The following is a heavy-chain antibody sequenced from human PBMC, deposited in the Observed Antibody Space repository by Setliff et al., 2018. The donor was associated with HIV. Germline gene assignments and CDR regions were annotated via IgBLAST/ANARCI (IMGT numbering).Heavy chain of an antibody. J-gene: IGHJ3*02. V-gene: IGHV5-51*01. CDR1: GYSFTSNW. CDR3: ARRFPDGYYDSSGYYYDAFDI. Sequence: PGESLKISCKGSGYSFTSNWIGWVRQMPGKGLEWMGIIYPADSDTRYSPSFQGQVTISADKSIRTAYLQWSSLKASDTAMYYCARRFPDGYYDSSGYYYDAFDIWGQGTMVT. D-gene: IGHD3-22*01. CDR2: IYPADSDT.